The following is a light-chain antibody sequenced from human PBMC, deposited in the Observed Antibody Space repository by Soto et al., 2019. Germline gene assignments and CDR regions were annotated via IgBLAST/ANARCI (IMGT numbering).Light chain of an antibody. CDR3: QVWDSGSSHVV. CDR2: SDT. CDR1: KIVSKG. Sequence: SYELTQPPSVSVAPGKTASISCGGNKIVSKGVHWYQQKPGQAPVLVIYSDTDLPPVIPARFSGSISANLATLTISRVEAGDEADYYCQVWDSGSSHVVFGGGTKLTVL. J-gene: IGLJ2*01. V-gene: IGLV3-21*04.